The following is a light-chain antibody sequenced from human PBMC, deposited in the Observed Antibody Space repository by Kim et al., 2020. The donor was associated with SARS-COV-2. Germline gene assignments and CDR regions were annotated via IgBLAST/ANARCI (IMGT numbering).Light chain of an antibody. CDR1: QSVSSN. CDR2: GAS. CDR3: HPYNEWPPLT. Sequence: EIVMTQSPATLSVSPGERATLSCRASQSVSSNLAWYQQKPGQAPRLLIYGASTRAPGIPARFSGSGSGTDFTLTIYSLQSEDFAVYYCHPYNEWPPLTLGGGTKVDIK. V-gene: IGKV3-15*01. J-gene: IGKJ4*01.